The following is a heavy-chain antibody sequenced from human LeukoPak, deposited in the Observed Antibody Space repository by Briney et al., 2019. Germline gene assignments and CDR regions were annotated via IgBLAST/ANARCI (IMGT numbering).Heavy chain of an antibody. CDR3: ARGGYYGDCLFDY. V-gene: IGHV4-34*01. D-gene: IGHD4-17*01. Sequence: PSETLSLTCAVYGGSFSGYYWSWIRQPPGKGLEWIGEINHSGSTNYNPSLKSRVTISVDTSKNQFSLKLSSVTAADTAVYYCARGGYYGDCLFDYWGQGTLVTVSS. CDR2: INHSGST. CDR1: GGSFSGYY. J-gene: IGHJ4*02.